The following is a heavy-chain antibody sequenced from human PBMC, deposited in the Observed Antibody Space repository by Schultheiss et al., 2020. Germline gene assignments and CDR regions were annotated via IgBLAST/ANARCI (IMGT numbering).Heavy chain of an antibody. CDR2: ISSRNNYI. CDR1: GFTFSDYN. V-gene: IGHV3-21*01. D-gene: IGHD4-17*01. CDR3: ARDQSDDGDYIYYFDMDV. Sequence: GGSLRLSCAASGFTFSDYNMNWVRQAPGKGLEWVSSISSRNNYIYYADSVKGRFTISRDNAKKSMYLQMNSLRAEDTAVYYCARDQSDDGDYIYYFDMDVWGQGTTVTVSS. J-gene: IGHJ6*02.